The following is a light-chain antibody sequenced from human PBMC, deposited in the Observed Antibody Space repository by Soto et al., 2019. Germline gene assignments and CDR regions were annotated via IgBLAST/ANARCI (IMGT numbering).Light chain of an antibody. CDR1: SSDVGRYNY. Sequence: QSALTQPRSVSGSPGQSVTISCTGTSSDVGRYNYVSWYQQHPGKAPKFMIYDVSKRASGVPDRFSGSKSGYTASLTISGLQTEDEADYHCCSYGGSYHVVCGGGTKLTVL. CDR3: CSYGGSYHVV. J-gene: IGLJ2*01. V-gene: IGLV2-11*01. CDR2: DVS.